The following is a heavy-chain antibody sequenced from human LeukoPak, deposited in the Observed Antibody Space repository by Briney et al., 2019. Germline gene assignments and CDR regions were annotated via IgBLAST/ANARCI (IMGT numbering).Heavy chain of an antibody. D-gene: IGHD5-24*01. CDR3: ARAARDGWNFDY. V-gene: IGHV3-53*05. J-gene: IGHJ4*02. Sequence: GGSLRLSCAASGFTVSSNYMSWVRQAPGKGLEWVSVIYSGGSTYYADSVKGRFTISRDNSKNTLYLQMNSLRAEDTAVYYCARAARDGWNFDYWGQGTLVTVSS. CDR1: GFTVSSNY. CDR2: IYSGGST.